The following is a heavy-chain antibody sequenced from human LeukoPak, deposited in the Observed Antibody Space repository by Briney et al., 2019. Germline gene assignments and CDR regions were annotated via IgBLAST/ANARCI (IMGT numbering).Heavy chain of an antibody. J-gene: IGHJ4*02. CDR1: GFTFDDYG. CDR2: IRWNGDTK. Sequence: GGSLRLSCAASGFTFDDYGMSWVRQAPGKGLEWVSGIRWNGDTKGYAASVKGRFTISRDNAKNSLYLQMNSLRAEDTAFYYCARGMTDFEYWGQGTLVTVSS. V-gene: IGHV3-20*04. CDR3: ARGMTDFEY.